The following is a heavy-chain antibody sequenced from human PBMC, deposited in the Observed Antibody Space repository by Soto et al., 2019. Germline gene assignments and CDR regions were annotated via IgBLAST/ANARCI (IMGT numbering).Heavy chain of an antibody. CDR3: ATESLDSSSWYWYFDY. CDR1: GDSVSSNSAA. Sequence: SQTLSLTCAISGDSVSSNSAAWNWIRQSPSRGLGWLGRTYYRSKWYNDYAVSVKSRITINPDTSKNQFSLQLNSVTPEDTAVYYCATESLDSSSWYWYFDYWGQGTLVTVYS. D-gene: IGHD6-13*01. CDR2: TYYRSKWYN. J-gene: IGHJ4*02. V-gene: IGHV6-1*01.